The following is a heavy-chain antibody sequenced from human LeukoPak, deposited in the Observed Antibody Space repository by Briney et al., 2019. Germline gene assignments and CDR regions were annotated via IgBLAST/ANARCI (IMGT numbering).Heavy chain of an antibody. CDR3: TRPVAPRNAFDI. CDR2: INTGNGNT. J-gene: IGHJ3*02. D-gene: IGHD6-19*01. V-gene: IGHV1-3*04. CDR1: GYTFSSYA. Sequence: RASVKVSCKASGYTFSSYAMHWVRQAPGQRLEWMAWINTGNGNTKYSQKFQGRVTMTRDTSVSTAYMELSSLRSEDTAVYYCTRPVAPRNAFDIWGQGTMVTVSS.